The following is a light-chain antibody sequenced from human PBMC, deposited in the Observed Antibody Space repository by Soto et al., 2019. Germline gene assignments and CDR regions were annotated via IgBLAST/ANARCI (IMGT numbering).Light chain of an antibody. CDR3: QQRSSWPVT. V-gene: IGKV3-11*01. CDR1: HSVNIY. Sequence: EIVLTQAPATLSLSPEEGATLSCRASHSVNIYLAWYQQRPGQAPRLLIYDVSNRATGIPARFSGSGSGTDFTLTISILEPEDFAVYYCQQRSSWPVTFGGGTKVEIK. J-gene: IGKJ4*01. CDR2: DVS.